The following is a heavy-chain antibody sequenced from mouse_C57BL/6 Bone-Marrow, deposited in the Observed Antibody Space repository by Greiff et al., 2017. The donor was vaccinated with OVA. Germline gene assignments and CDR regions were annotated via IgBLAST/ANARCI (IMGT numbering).Heavy chain of an antibody. D-gene: IGHD1-1*01. J-gene: IGHJ2*01. CDR2: IYPGDGDT. CDR1: GYAFSSSW. Sequence: VKLVESGPELVKPGASVKISCKASGYAFSSSWMNWVKQRPGKGLEWIGRIYPGDGDTNYNGKFKGKATLTADKSSSTAYMQLSSLTSEDSAVYFCAPGYGSSYSYYFDYWGQGTTLTVSS. V-gene: IGHV1-82*01. CDR3: APGYGSSYSYYFDY.